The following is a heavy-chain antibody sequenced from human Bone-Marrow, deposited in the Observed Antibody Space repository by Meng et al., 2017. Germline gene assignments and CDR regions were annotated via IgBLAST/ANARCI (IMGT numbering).Heavy chain of an antibody. CDR3: AKSSGWNDSYSWDF. J-gene: IGHJ6*02. CDR2: ISFHGSKN. D-gene: IGHD6-19*01. CDR1: GFIFSSYA. V-gene: IGHV3-30*04. Sequence: GESLKISCAASGFIFSSYAMHWVRQAPGKGLEWVALISFHGSKNYYADSVKGRFTISRDNSQNTLYLQMNSLRAEDTAVYCCAKSSGWNDSYSWDFWGRGTTVTVSS.